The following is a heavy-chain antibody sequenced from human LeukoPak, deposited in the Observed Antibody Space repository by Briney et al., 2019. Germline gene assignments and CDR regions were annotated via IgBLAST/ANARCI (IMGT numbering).Heavy chain of an antibody. CDR3: AKDFVGVLPETFDH. CDR1: GFTFSNCA. D-gene: IGHD1-26*01. V-gene: IGHV3-23*01. Sequence: GGSLRLSCAASGFTFSNCAMGWVRQAPGKGLEWVAGISSSGGTTYYADSVRGRFTISRDNSKNTLDLQMDSLRAEDTAIYFCAKDFVGVLPETFDHWGQGTLDTVSS. CDR2: ISSSGGTT. J-gene: IGHJ4*02.